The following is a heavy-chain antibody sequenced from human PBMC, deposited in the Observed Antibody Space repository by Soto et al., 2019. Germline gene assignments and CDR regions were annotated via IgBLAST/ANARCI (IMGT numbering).Heavy chain of an antibody. CDR1: GGTFSGFY. Sequence: QVQLQQRGAGLLKPSETLSLTCAVDGGTFSGFYWTWIRQSPGKGLCRIGESNHSGSTNYNPSLEIRVTMSVDTSKNQFALTLSSVTAADTAVYYCARGLYSSGSGIFLAFGYWGQGTLVTVSS. CDR3: ARGLYSSGSGIFLAFGY. D-gene: IGHD3-10*01. CDR2: SNHSGST. V-gene: IGHV4-34*01. J-gene: IGHJ4*02.